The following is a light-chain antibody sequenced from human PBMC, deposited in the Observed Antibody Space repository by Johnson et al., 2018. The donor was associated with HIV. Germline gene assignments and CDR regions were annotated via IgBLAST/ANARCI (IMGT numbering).Light chain of an antibody. V-gene: IGLV1-51*01. CDR1: SSNIGNNY. Sequence: QSVLTQPPSVSAAPGQKVTISCSGSSSNIGNNYVSWYQQLPGTAPKLLIYDNNKRPSGIPDRFSGSKSGTSATLGITGLQTGDEADYYCGTWDSSLSVVLFGTGTKVTVL. CDR2: DNN. J-gene: IGLJ1*01. CDR3: GTWDSSLSVVL.